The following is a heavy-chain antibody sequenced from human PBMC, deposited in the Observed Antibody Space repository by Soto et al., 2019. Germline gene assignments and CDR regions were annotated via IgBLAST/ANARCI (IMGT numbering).Heavy chain of an antibody. CDR3: AKSMYGWNGGFFDY. CDR1: GFTFSSYG. CDR2: ISYDGINK. J-gene: IGHJ4*02. V-gene: IGHV3-30*18. Sequence: QVQLVESGGGVVQPGRSLRLSCAASGFTFSSYGMHWVRQAPGKGLEWVAIISYDGINKYYANSVKGRFTISRDNSKKTLKLQVNSLRAEDTAVYYCAKSMYGWNGGFFDYWGQGTLVTVSS. D-gene: IGHD1-1*01.